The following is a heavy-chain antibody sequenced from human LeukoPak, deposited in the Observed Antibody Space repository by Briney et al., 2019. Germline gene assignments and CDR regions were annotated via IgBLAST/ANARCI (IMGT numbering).Heavy chain of an antibody. CDR2: IYPADSDT. CDR1: GYSFTSYW. J-gene: IGHJ4*02. D-gene: IGHD5-24*01. Sequence: GESLKISCKGSGYSFTSYWIGWVRQMPGKGLEWMGIIYPADSDTRYSLSFQGQVAISADKSISTAYLQWSSLKASDTAIYYCARHSDGYNYLDYWGQGALVTVSS. V-gene: IGHV5-51*01. CDR3: ARHSDGYNYLDY.